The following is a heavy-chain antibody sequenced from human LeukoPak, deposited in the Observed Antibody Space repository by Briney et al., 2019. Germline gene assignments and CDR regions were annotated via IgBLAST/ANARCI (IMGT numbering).Heavy chain of an antibody. Sequence: SETLSLTCTVSGGSISSSSYYWGWIRQPPGKGLEWIGSIYYSGSTYYNPSLKSRVTISVDTSKNQFSLKLRSVTAADTAVYYCARFARLVVDYWGQGTLVTVSS. D-gene: IGHD6-19*01. J-gene: IGHJ4*02. CDR1: GGSISSSSYY. CDR2: IYYSGST. V-gene: IGHV4-39*01. CDR3: ARFARLVVDY.